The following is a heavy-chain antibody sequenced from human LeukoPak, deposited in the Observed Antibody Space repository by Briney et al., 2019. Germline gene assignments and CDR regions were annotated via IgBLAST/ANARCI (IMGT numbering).Heavy chain of an antibody. CDR2: ISGSGGST. D-gene: IGHD2/OR15-2a*01. CDR3: AKDRAPGLSLD. CDR1: GFTFSSYA. V-gene: IGHV3-23*01. J-gene: IGHJ4*02. Sequence: GGSLRLSCAASGFTFSSYAMSWVRQAPGKGLEWVSTISGSGGSTYYADSVKGRFTISRDNSKNTLYLQMNSLRAEDTAVYYCAKDRAPGLSLDWGQGTLVSVSS.